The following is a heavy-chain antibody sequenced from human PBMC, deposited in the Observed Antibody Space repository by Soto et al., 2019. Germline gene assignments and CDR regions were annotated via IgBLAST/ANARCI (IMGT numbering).Heavy chain of an antibody. Sequence: QVQLQESGPGLVKPSGTLSLTCAVSGGSISSSNWWSWVRQPPGKGLEWIGEIYHSGSTNYNPSLKSRVTRSVDKSKNQFSLKLSSVTAADTAVYYCARWVGGYSSAFSGMDVWGQGTTVTVSS. CDR2: IYHSGST. D-gene: IGHD6-25*01. V-gene: IGHV4-4*02. CDR1: GGSISSSNW. CDR3: ARWVGGYSSAFSGMDV. J-gene: IGHJ6*02.